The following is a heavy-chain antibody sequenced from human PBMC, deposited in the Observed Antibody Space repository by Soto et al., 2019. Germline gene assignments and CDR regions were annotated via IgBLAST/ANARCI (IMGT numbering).Heavy chain of an antibody. Sequence: QVQLVQSGAEVKKPGSSVKVSCKASGCTFSSYAISWVRQAPGQGIEWMGGIIPIFGTANYAQKFQGRVTITADESTSTAYMELSSLRSEDTAVYYCAGRDDYGDYVHAFDICGQGTMVTVSS. CDR2: IIPIFGTA. CDR3: AGRDDYGDYVHAFDI. J-gene: IGHJ3*02. CDR1: GCTFSSYA. D-gene: IGHD4-17*01. V-gene: IGHV1-69*12.